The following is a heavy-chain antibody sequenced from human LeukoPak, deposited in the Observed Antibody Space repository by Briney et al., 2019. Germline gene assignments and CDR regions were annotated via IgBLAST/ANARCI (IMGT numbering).Heavy chain of an antibody. V-gene: IGHV1-69*01. CDR3: ARDSGIAVGYYYYYYMDV. D-gene: IGHD6-19*01. J-gene: IGHJ6*03. Sequence: SVKVSCKASGGTFSSYAISWVRQAPGQGLEWMGGTIPIFGTANYAQKFQGRVTITADESTSTAYMELSSLRSEDTAVYYCARDSGIAVGYYYYYYMDVWGKGTTVTVSS. CDR2: TIPIFGTA. CDR1: GGTFSSYA.